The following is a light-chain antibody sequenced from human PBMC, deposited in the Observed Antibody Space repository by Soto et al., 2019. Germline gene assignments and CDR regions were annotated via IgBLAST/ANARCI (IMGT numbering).Light chain of an antibody. Sequence: QSVLTQPASVSGSPGQSITISCTGTSSDVGNYNYVSWYQQYPGRVPKLLIYMVSNRPSGVSNRFSGSKSGNTASLTISGLQAEDEAEYYCSSYTNINTRACVFGTGTKLTVL. CDR3: SSYTNINTRACV. J-gene: IGLJ1*01. CDR1: SSDVGNYNY. CDR2: MVS. V-gene: IGLV2-14*01.